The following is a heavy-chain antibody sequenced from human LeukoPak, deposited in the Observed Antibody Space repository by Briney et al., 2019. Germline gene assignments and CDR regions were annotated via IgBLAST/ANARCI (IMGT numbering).Heavy chain of an antibody. CDR3: ARAGANNDYGDY. CDR1: GFAFSGYS. Sequence: GGSLRLSCTASGFAFSGYSMNWIRQAPGKGLEWVSSFGTRSTSIYHAGSVKGRFTISRDNSKNTLYLQMNSLRAEDTAVYYCARAGANNDYGDYWGQGTLVTVSS. CDR2: FGTRSTSI. D-gene: IGHD2-8*01. J-gene: IGHJ4*02. V-gene: IGHV3-21*01.